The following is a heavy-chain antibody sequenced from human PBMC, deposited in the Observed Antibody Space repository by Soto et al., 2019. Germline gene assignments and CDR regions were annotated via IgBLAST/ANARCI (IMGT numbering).Heavy chain of an antibody. V-gene: IGHV1-69*01. CDR1: GGTFTKYA. Sequence: QVQLVQSGAEVKKPGSAVKVSCKASGGTFTKYAMNWVRQAPGQGPEWMGGIIPIFDTPRYAQRFQGRVTITVDESTNTAYMELSSLTFEDTAMYYCARSIGSGGVVGGFDYWGQGTLVTVSS. CDR3: ARSIGSGGVVGGFDY. J-gene: IGHJ4*02. CDR2: IIPIFDTP. D-gene: IGHD3-16*02.